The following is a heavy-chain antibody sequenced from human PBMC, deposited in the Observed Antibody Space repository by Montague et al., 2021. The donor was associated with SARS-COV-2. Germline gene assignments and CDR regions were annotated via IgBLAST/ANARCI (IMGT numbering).Heavy chain of an antibody. Sequence: SETLSLTCTVSGGSISSYYWSWILQPPGKGLEWFGDIYYSGSTTXXPSXKGRVTISVDTSKNQFSLKLSSVTAADTAVYYCARGSGWMGNAFDIWGQGTMVTVSS. J-gene: IGHJ3*02. CDR2: IYYSGST. V-gene: IGHV4-59*01. CDR1: GGSISSYY. D-gene: IGHD6-19*01. CDR3: ARGSGWMGNAFDI.